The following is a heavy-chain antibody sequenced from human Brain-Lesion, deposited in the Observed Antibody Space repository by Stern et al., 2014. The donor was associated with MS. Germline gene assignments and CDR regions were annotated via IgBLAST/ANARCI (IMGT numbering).Heavy chain of an antibody. CDR2: IHHTGAT. CDR3: AAIGPRMEGACFDI. D-gene: IGHD2-21*01. V-gene: IGHV4-31*03. J-gene: IGHJ3*02. Sequence: VQLVESGPGLVKPSQTLSLSCTVSGAPVSSGGYYWTWNRPRPGQGLEWVGYIHHTGATFYNPSLKSRVAISVDASENQFSLKLASVTAADTAVYYCAAIGPRMEGACFDIWGQGTMVTVSS. CDR1: GAPVSSGGYY.